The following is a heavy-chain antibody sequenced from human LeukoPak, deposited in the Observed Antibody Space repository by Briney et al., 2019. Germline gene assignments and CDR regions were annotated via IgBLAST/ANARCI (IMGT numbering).Heavy chain of an antibody. J-gene: IGHJ6*03. Sequence: GGSLRLSCAASGFTSSSYSMNWVRQAPGKGLEWVSSISSSSSYIYYADSVKGRFTISRDNAENSLYLQMNSLRAEDTAVYYCARDTGDTAMVLYYYYYYMDVWGKGTKVTVSS. D-gene: IGHD5-18*01. CDR1: GFTSSSYS. V-gene: IGHV3-21*01. CDR3: ARDTGDTAMVLYYYYYYMDV. CDR2: ISSSSSYI.